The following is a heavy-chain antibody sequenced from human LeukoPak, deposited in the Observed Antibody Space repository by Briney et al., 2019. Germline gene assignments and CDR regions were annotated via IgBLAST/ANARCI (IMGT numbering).Heavy chain of an antibody. D-gene: IGHD3-22*01. J-gene: IGHJ4*02. CDR2: INSDGSST. CDR3: ASSSGYYGPPPDS. CDR1: GFTFSSYS. Sequence: GGSLRLSCAASGFTFSSYSMNWVRQAPGKGLVWVSRINSDGSSTSYADSVKGRFTISRDNAKNTLYLQMNSLRAEDTAVYYCASSSGYYGPPPDSWGQGTLVTVSS. V-gene: IGHV3-74*01.